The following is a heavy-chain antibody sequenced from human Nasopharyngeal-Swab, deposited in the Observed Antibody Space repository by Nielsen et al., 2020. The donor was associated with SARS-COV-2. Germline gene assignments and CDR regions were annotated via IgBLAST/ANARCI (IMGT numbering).Heavy chain of an antibody. J-gene: IGHJ4*02. CDR3: AICRIGRKQYYFDY. CDR2: ISAYNGNT. D-gene: IGHD2-2*01. CDR1: GYTFTSYG. Sequence: ASVTVSCKASGYTFTSYGISWVRQAPAQGLEWMGWISAYNGNTNYAQKLQGRVTMTSDTSTSTGYMELRRLRSDDTAVYYCAICRIGRKQYYFDYWGQGTLVTVSS. V-gene: IGHV1-18*01.